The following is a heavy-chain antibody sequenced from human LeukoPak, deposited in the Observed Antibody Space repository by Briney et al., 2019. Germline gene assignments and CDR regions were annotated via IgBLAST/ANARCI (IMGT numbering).Heavy chain of an antibody. Sequence: SETLYLTCTVSGGSISSGSYYWSWIRQPAGKGLEWIGRIYTSGSTNYNPSLKSRVTISVDTSKNQFSLKLSSVTAADTAVYYCARDLFRAGYYYDSSGYYENWFDPWGQGTLVTVSS. CDR1: GGSISSGSYY. D-gene: IGHD3-22*01. CDR3: ARDLFRAGYYYDSSGYYENWFDP. V-gene: IGHV4-61*02. CDR2: IYTSGST. J-gene: IGHJ5*02.